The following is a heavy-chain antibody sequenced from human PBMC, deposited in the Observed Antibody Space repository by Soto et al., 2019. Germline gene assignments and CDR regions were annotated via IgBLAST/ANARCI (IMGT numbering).Heavy chain of an antibody. D-gene: IGHD5-12*01. CDR1: GGSFSGYY. Sequence: SETLSLTCAVYGGSFSGYYWSWIRQPPGKGLEWIGEINHSGSTNYNPSLKSRVTISVDTSKNQFSLKLSSVTAADTAVYYCARGKRRDGYNPAKGSFDYWGQGTLVTVSS. CDR3: ARGKRRDGYNPAKGSFDY. CDR2: INHSGST. V-gene: IGHV4-34*01. J-gene: IGHJ4*02.